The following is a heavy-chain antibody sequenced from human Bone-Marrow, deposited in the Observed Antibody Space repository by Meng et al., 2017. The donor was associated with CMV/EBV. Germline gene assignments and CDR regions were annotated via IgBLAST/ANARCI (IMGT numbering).Heavy chain of an antibody. CDR3: TRDSDGNFDL. CDR2: INWSSTAK. CDR1: GFTLSPYG. V-gene: IGHV3-48*01. J-gene: IGHJ5*02. Sequence: GGSLRLSCVASGFTLSPYGMNWVRQAPGRGLEWISYINWSSTAKYYAESVRGRFTVSRDDAKNSLYLQMNSLRAEDTAVYYCTRDSDGNFDLWGQGTPGTVSS. D-gene: IGHD4-23*01.